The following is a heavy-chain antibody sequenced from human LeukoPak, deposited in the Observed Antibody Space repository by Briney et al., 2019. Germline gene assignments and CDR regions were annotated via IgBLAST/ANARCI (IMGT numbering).Heavy chain of an antibody. D-gene: IGHD3-3*01. J-gene: IGHJ4*02. CDR2: ISSDGSNK. V-gene: IGHV3-30-3*01. CDR3: ARCRENDFWSGSPVDY. Sequence: GGSLRLSCAASGFTFSSYAMSWVRQAPGKGLEWLAVISSDGSNKYCADSVKGRFTISRDNSKTTVFVQMNSLTFEDTAVYYCARCRENDFWSGSPVDYWGQGTLVTVSS. CDR1: GFTFSSYA.